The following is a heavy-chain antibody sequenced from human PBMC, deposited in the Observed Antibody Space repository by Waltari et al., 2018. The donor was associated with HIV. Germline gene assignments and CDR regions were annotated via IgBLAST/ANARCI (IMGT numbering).Heavy chain of an antibody. J-gene: IGHJ3*02. CDR3: ARLVDIVATIEGQEI. CDR1: GGYFSGYY. D-gene: IGHD5-12*01. Sequence: QVQLQQWGAGLLKPSETLSLTCAVYGGYFSGYYWRWIRQPPGKGLEWIGEINHSGSTNYNPSLKSRVTISVDTSKNQFSLKLSSVTAADTAVYYCARLVDIVATIEGQEIWGQGTMVTVSS. V-gene: IGHV4-34*01. CDR2: INHSGST.